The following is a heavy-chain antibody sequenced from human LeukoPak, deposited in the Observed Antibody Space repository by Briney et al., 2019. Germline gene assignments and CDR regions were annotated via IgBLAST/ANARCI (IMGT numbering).Heavy chain of an antibody. V-gene: IGHV4-30-2*01. J-gene: IGHJ4*02. CDR3: AREGTLFLDY. CDR2: IYDSGTT. Sequence: PSETLSLTCAVSGVSISSGGYSWTWIRQPPGKGVEWIGCIYDSGTTYYTPSLKSRATILLDRSKNQFSLKVTSVTAADTAVYLCAREGTLFLDYWGQGILVTVSS. D-gene: IGHD3-9*01. CDR1: GVSISSGGYS.